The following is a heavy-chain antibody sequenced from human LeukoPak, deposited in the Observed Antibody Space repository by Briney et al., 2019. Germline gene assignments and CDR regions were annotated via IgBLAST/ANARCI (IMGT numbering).Heavy chain of an antibody. CDR3: ARNYYDILTGYYRLDP. CDR2: IIPIFGIA. V-gene: IGHV1-69*02. J-gene: IGHJ5*02. D-gene: IGHD3-9*01. Sequence: GASVKVSCKASGYTFTGYYMHWVRQAPGQGLEWMGRIIPIFGIANYAQKFQGRVTITADKSTSTAYMELSSLRSEDTAVYYCARNYYDILTGYYRLDPWGQGTLVTVSS. CDR1: GYTFTGYY.